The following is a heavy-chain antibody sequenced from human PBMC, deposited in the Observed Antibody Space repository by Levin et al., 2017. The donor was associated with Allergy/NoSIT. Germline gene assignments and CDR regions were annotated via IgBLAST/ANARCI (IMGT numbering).Heavy chain of an antibody. V-gene: IGHV2-70*11. Sequence: SGPTLVKPTQTLTLTCTFSGFSLSTSAMCVSWIHQPPGKALEWLARIDWDDDKYYSTSLKTRPTISKDTFRNQVVLTMTNMDPVDTATYFCALMRVDKWSYDYWGQGTLVTVSS. CDR3: ALMRVDKWSYDY. J-gene: IGHJ4*02. CDR2: IDWDDDK. D-gene: IGHD1-26*01. CDR1: GFSLSTSAMC.